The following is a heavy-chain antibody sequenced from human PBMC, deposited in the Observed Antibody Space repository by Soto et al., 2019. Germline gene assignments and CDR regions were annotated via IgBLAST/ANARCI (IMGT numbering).Heavy chain of an antibody. CDR1: GYTFTSYG. V-gene: IGHV1-18*01. J-gene: IGHJ6*03. Sequence: QVQLVQSGAEVKKPGASVKVSCKASGYTFTSYGISWVRQAPGQGLEWMGWISAYNGNTNYAQKLQGRVTMNTDTPTSTAYMELRRLRSDDTAVYYCASSRPIYYYCYMDVWQRDHGHRLL. CDR2: ISAYNGNT. CDR3: ASSRPIYYYCYMDV.